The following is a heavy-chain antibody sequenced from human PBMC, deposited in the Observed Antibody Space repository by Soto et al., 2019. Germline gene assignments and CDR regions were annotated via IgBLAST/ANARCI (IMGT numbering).Heavy chain of an antibody. CDR3: ASGYCYGANCLG. D-gene: IGHD2-15*01. V-gene: IGHV3-74*01. J-gene: IGHJ4*02. Sequence: EVHLVESGGGLVQPGGSLRLSCAASGFTFSNYWMHWVRQAPGKGLMWVSRINSDGSSTTYADSVKGRFTISRDNTKNTLYPQMSSLRAEDTAVYYCASGYCYGANCLGWGQGTLVTVSS. CDR1: GFTFSNYW. CDR2: INSDGSST.